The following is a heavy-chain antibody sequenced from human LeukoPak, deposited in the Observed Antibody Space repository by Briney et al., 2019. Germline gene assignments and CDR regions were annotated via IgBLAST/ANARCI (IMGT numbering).Heavy chain of an antibody. CDR1: GFTFSSYA. D-gene: IGHD6-19*01. Sequence: GGSLRLSCAASGFTFSSYAMSWVRQAPGKGLEWVSSISSSSSYIYYADSVKGRFTISRDNAKNSLYLQMNSLRAEDTAVYYCARAIRLGIAVAGTTAPDYWGQGTLVTVSS. V-gene: IGHV3-21*01. J-gene: IGHJ4*02. CDR3: ARAIRLGIAVAGTTAPDY. CDR2: ISSSSSYI.